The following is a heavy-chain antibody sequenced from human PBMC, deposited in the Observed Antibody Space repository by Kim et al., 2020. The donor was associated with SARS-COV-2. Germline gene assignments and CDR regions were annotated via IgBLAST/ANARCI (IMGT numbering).Heavy chain of an antibody. D-gene: IGHD1-7*01. Sequence: GGSLRLSCVASGLTFGNAWLSWVRQAPGKGLEWVGRIRGKDVGETRDYGAPVKGRFTMSRDDSKNMLYLQMNSLKTEDTAVYYCTIGLGLTDMDVWGQGTTVTVSS. V-gene: IGHV3-15*01. CDR1: GLTFGNAW. J-gene: IGHJ6*02. CDR3: TIGLGLTDMDV. CDR2: IRGKDVGETR.